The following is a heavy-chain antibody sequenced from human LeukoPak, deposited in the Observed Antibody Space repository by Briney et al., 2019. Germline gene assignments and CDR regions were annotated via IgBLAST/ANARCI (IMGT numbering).Heavy chain of an antibody. Sequence: PGGSLRLSCAASGFTFSSYEMNWVRQAPGKGLEWVSYISSSGSTIYYADSVKGRFTISRDNAKNSLYLQMNSLRAEDTAVYYCARDYYDDYGDWGQGTLVTVSS. CDR1: GFTFSSYE. D-gene: IGHD3-3*01. J-gene: IGHJ4*02. CDR2: ISSSGSTI. CDR3: ARDYYDDYGD. V-gene: IGHV3-48*03.